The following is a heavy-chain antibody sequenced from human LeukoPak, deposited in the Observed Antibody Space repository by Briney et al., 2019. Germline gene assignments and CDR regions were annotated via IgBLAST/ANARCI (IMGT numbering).Heavy chain of an antibody. CDR2: IYSGGST. CDR1: GFTVSSNY. J-gene: IGHJ6*03. D-gene: IGHD3-10*01. Sequence: GGSLRLSCAASGFTVSSNYMSWVRQAPGKGLKWVSVIYSGGSTYYADSVKGRFTISRDNSKNTLYLQMNSLRAEDTAVYYCARDSITMVRGAHSYYYYYMDVWGKGTTVTVSS. V-gene: IGHV3-66*02. CDR3: ARDSITMVRGAHSYYYYYMDV.